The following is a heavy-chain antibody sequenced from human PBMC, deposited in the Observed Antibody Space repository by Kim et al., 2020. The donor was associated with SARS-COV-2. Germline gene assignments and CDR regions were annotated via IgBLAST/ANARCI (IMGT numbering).Heavy chain of an antibody. CDR2: ISYDGSNK. J-gene: IGHJ4*02. D-gene: IGHD4-4*01. V-gene: IGHV3-30*04. CDR1: GFTFSSYA. CDR3: ARDEKATVTTVLDY. Sequence: GGSLRLSCAASGFTFSSYAMHWVRQAPGKGLEWVAVISYDGSNKYYADSVKGRFTISRDNSKNTLYLQMNSLRAEDTAVYYCARDEKATVTTVLDYWGQGTLVTVSS.